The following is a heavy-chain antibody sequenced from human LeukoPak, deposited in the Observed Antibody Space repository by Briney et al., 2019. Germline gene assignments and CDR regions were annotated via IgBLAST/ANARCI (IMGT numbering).Heavy chain of an antibody. V-gene: IGHV3-21*01. Sequence: GGSLRLSCAASGFTFSNYDMNWVRQAPGKGLEWVSSISSSSSYIYYADSVKGRFAISRDNAKNSLYQQMYSLRAEDTAVYYCAGTYGSGSYPNYWGQGTLVTVSS. CDR3: AGTYGSGSYPNY. J-gene: IGHJ4*02. CDR2: ISSSSSYI. CDR1: GFTFSNYD. D-gene: IGHD3-10*01.